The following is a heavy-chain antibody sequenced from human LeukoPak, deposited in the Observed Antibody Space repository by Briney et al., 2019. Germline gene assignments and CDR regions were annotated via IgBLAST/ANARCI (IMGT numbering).Heavy chain of an antibody. D-gene: IGHD3-9*01. CDR3: ASTGLLEDY. V-gene: IGHV4-30-4*08. Sequence: PSETLSLTCTVSAGSISSGDYYWSWIRQPPEKGLEWIGYIYYSGSTYYNPSLKRRVTISVDTSKNQFPLKLSSVTAADTTVYYCASTGLLEDYWGQGTLVT. CDR1: AGSISSGDYY. J-gene: IGHJ4*02. CDR2: IYYSGST.